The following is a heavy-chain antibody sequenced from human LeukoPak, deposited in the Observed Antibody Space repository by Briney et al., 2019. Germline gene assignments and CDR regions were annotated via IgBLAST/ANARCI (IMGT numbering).Heavy chain of an antibody. CDR2: IYHSGST. D-gene: IGHD3-10*01. J-gene: IGHJ5*02. Sequence: SETLSLTCTVSGYSISSGYYWGWIRQPPGKGLEWIGSIYHSGSTYYNPSLKSRVTISVDTSRNQFSLKLSSVTAADTAVYYCARDSGTTGEVKFDPWGQGTLVTVSS. V-gene: IGHV4-38-2*02. CDR1: GYSISSGYY. CDR3: ARDSGTTGEVKFDP.